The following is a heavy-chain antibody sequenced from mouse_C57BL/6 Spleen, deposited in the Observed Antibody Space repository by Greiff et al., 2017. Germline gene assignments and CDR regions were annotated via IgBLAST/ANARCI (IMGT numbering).Heavy chain of an antibody. CDR2: ISSGSSTI. V-gene: IGHV5-17*01. J-gene: IGHJ4*01. CDR1: GFTFSDYG. D-gene: IGHD2-3*01. CDR3: ARGDGYSLYAMDY. Sequence: EVKLVESGGGLVKPGGSLKLSCAASGFTFSDYGMHWVRQAPEKGLEWVAYISSGSSTIYYADTVKGRFTISRDNAKNTLFLQMTSLRSEDTAMYYCARGDGYSLYAMDYWGQGTSGTVSS.